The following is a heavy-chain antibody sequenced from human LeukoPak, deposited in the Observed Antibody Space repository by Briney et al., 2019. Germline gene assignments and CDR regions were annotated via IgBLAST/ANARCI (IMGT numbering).Heavy chain of an antibody. Sequence: ASVKVSCKASGYTFTSYGISWVRQAPGQGLEWMGWISAYNGNTNYAQKLQGRVTMTTDTSTSTAYMELRSLRSDDTAVYYCARELRVRGVIIGSYYYYYIDVWGKGTTVTISS. V-gene: IGHV1-18*01. CDR2: ISAYNGNT. D-gene: IGHD3-10*01. J-gene: IGHJ6*03. CDR1: GYTFTSYG. CDR3: ARELRVRGVIIGSYYYYYIDV.